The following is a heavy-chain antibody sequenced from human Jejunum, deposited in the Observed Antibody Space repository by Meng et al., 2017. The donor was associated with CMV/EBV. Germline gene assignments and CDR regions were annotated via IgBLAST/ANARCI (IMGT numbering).Heavy chain of an antibody. V-gene: IGHV3-23*03. Sequence: SVFTFSSYAMHWVRQAPGKGLEWISVFYISGRSTYYADSVKGRFTISRDNSKNMVYLQMNSLRVEDTAVYYCAKDRGGSDDAYDVWGQGATVTVSS. CDR2: FYISGRST. D-gene: IGHD3-16*01. CDR1: VFTFSSYA. CDR3: AKDRGGSDDAYDV. J-gene: IGHJ3*01.